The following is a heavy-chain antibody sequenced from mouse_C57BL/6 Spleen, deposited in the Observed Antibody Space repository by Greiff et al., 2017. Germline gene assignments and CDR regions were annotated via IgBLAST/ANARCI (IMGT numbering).Heavy chain of an antibody. D-gene: IGHD1-1*01. CDR1: GYAFSSSW. CDR2: IYPGDGDT. V-gene: IGHV1-82*01. J-gene: IGHJ2*01. Sequence: VQGVESGPELVKPGASVKISCKASGYAFSSSWMNWVKQRPGKGLEWIGRIYPGDGDTNYNGKFKGKATLTADKSSSTAYMQLSSLTSEDSAVYFCARWDTTVVEGYWGQGTTLTVSS. CDR3: ARWDTTVVEGY.